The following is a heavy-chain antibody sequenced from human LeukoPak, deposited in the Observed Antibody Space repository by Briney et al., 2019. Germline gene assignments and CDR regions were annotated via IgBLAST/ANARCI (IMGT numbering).Heavy chain of an antibody. CDR1: GFTFSSYW. CDR3: ARDWGTHLVVVTANLDY. Sequence: GGSLRLSCAASGFTFSSYWMHWVRQAPGQGLVWVSRINSDGSSTTYADSVKGRFTISRDNAKNTLFLQMNSLRAEDTAVYYCARDWGTHLVVVTANLDYWGQGTLVTVSS. D-gene: IGHD2-21*02. CDR2: INSDGSST. V-gene: IGHV3-74*01. J-gene: IGHJ4*02.